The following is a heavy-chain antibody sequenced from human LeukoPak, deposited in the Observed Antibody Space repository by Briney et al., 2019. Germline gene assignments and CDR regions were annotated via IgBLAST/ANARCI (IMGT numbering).Heavy chain of an antibody. D-gene: IGHD6-6*01. CDR3: ARGDYSSSSFHYYYYMDV. CDR1: GGTFSSYA. J-gene: IGHJ6*03. Sequence: WASVKVSCKASGGTFSSYAISWVRQAPGQGLEWMGGIIPIFGTANYAQKFQGRVTITTDESTSTAYMELSSLRSEDTAVYYCARGDYSSSSFHYYYYMDVWGKGTTVIVSS. CDR2: IIPIFGTA. V-gene: IGHV1-69*05.